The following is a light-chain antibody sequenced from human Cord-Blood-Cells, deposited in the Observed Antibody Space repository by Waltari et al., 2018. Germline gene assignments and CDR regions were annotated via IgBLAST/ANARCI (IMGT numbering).Light chain of an antibody. V-gene: IGLV2-23*01. CDR2: AGS. CDR1: SSDVGSYNL. Sequence: QSALTQPASVSGSPGQSITISCTGTSSDVGSYNLVSWYQQHPGKAPKFMIYAGSKRPSGVSNRFSGSKSGNTASLTISGLQAEDEADYYCCSYAGSSTVVFGGGTKLTVL. J-gene: IGLJ2*01. CDR3: CSYAGSSTVV.